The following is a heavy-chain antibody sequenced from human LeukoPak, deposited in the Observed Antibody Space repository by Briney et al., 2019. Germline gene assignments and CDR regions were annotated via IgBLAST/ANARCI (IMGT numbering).Heavy chain of an antibody. CDR2: MNPNSGNT. J-gene: IGHJ6*02. V-gene: IGHV1-8*01. CDR1: GYTFTSYD. D-gene: IGHD2-2*01. CDR3: ARDDPIRRHCSSTSCYPYYYYYGMDV. Sequence: ASVKVSCKASGYTFTSYDINWVRQATGQGLEWMGWMNPNSGNTGYAQKFQGRVTMTRNTSISTAYMELSSLRSEDTAVYYCARDDPIRRHCSSTSCYPYYYYYGMDVWGQGTTVTVSS.